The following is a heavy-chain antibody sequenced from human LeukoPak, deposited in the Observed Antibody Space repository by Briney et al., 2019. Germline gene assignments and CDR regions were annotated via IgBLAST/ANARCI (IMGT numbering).Heavy chain of an antibody. J-gene: IGHJ4*02. CDR1: GGSISSRPYY. D-gene: IGHD1-26*01. CDR3: ARGPQWEPFDY. CDR2: IYHSGST. V-gene: IGHV4-39*07. Sequence: PSETLSLTCTVSGGSISSRPYYWGWIRQPPGKGLEWIGSIYHSGSTYYNPSLKSRVTISVDTSKNQFSLKLSSVTAADTAVYYCARGPQWEPFDYWGQGTLVTVSS.